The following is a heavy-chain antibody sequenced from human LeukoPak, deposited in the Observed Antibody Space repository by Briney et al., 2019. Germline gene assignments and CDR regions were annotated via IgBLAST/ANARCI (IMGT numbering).Heavy chain of an antibody. Sequence: GKSLRLSCAASGFTFSSYAINWVRQAPGKGLEWVAVISYDGTNKNYADSVKGRFTISRDSSKNTVYLEMNSLRGEDTAVYYCARDPEHYGSGSYLDYWGQGSLVTVSS. CDR3: ARDPEHYGSGSYLDY. D-gene: IGHD3-10*01. CDR1: GFTFSSYA. V-gene: IGHV3-30-3*01. J-gene: IGHJ4*02. CDR2: ISYDGTNK.